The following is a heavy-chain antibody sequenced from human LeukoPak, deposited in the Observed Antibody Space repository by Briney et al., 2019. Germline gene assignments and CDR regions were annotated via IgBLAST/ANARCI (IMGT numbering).Heavy chain of an antibody. Sequence: GGSLRLSCAASGFTFSSYWMSWVRQAPGKGLEWVANIKQDGSEKYYVDSVKGRFTISRDNAKNSLYLQMNSLRAEDTAVYYCARAEMGTTIFGVVIRLDAFDIWGQGTMVTVSS. V-gene: IGHV3-7*01. CDR3: ARAEMGTTIFGVVIRLDAFDI. D-gene: IGHD3-3*01. CDR2: IKQDGSEK. CDR1: GFTFSSYW. J-gene: IGHJ3*02.